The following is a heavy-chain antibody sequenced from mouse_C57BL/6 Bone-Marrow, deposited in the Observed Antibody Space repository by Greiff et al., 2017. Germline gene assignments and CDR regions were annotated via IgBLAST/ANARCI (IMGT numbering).Heavy chain of an antibody. CDR3: SFFDGNYFDF. J-gene: IGHJ2*01. CDR2: IDPEIGDT. CDR1: GFNIKDDY. Sequence: VQLQQSGAELVRPGASVKLFCTASGFNIKDDYIHWVKQRPEQGLEWIGWIDPEIGDTEYASKFQGKATITSDTSSNTAYLQLSSLTSEDTAVYYCSFFDGNYFDFWGQGTPLTVAS. V-gene: IGHV14-4*01. D-gene: IGHD2-3*01.